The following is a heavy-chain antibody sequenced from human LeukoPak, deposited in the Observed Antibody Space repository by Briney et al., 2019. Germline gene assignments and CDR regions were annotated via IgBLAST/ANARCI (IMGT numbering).Heavy chain of an antibody. D-gene: IGHD1-26*01. V-gene: IGHV3-30*02. CDR1: GFTFSSYG. CDR3: ARVVGWDEPFDI. Sequence: GGSLRLSCAASGFTFSSYGMHWVRQAPGKGLEWVAFIRYDGSNKYYADSVKGRFTVSRDNAKNTLYLQMNSLRAEDTAVYYCARVVGWDEPFDIWGQGTMVTVSS. J-gene: IGHJ3*02. CDR2: IRYDGSNK.